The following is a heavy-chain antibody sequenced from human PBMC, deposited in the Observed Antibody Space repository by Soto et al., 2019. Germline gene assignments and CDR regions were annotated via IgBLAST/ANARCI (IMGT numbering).Heavy chain of an antibody. V-gene: IGHV4-39*01. CDR2: MFYSGLT. J-gene: IGHJ6*02. CDR1: GYSVTSSDYY. Sequence: ETLSLTCSVSGYSVTSSDYYWAWIRQPPGKGLEWIGSMFYSGLTYYNPSLKSRVTLSVDTSKNQFSVRLNSVTAADTAVYYCAPLSVSLSGPYGIHVWGQGTTVTVSS. D-gene: IGHD2-15*01. CDR3: APLSVSLSGPYGIHV.